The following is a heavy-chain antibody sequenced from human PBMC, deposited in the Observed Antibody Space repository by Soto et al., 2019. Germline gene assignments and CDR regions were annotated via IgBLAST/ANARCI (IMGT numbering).Heavy chain of an antibody. CDR3: AKDLSHGSGSPPNWFAP. D-gene: IGHD3-10*01. J-gene: IGHJ5*02. Sequence: QVQLVESGGGVVQPGRSLRLSCAASGFTFSNYGMHWVRQAPGKGLEWVALISYDGSNKYYVDSVKGRSTISRDNSKNTIYLQMNSLRPEATAVYYCAKDLSHGSGSPPNWFAPGGQGTLVSVS. CDR1: GFTFSNYG. V-gene: IGHV3-30*18. CDR2: ISYDGSNK.